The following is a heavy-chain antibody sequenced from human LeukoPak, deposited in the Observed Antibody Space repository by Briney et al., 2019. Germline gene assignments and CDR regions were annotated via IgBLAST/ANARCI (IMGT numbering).Heavy chain of an antibody. CDR2: ILRDGTYT. CDR3: ARDDQFDI. J-gene: IGHJ3*02. V-gene: IGHV3-74*01. Sequence: GGSLDLSCAASGFTFGNYWMHWVRQAPGKGPVWVSRILRDGTYTTYADSVKGRFTISRDNAKNTLYLQMNSLRVEDTAIYYCARDDQFDIWGQGTMVTVSS. CDR1: GFTFGNYW.